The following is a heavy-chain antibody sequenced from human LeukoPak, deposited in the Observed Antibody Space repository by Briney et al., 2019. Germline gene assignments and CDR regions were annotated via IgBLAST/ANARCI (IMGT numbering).Heavy chain of an antibody. V-gene: IGHV4-59*01. CDR1: GGSISSYY. D-gene: IGHD6-19*01. J-gene: IGHJ4*02. CDR3: ARARGAVAQSDY. CDR2: IYYSGST. Sequence: PSETLSLTCTVSGGSISSYYWSWIRQPPGKGLEWIGYIYYSGSTNYNPSLKSRVTISVDTSKNQFSLKLSSVAAADTAVYYCARARGAVAQSDYWGQGTLVTVSS.